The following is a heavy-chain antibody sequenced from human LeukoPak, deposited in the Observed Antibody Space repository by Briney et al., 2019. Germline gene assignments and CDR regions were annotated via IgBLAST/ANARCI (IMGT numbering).Heavy chain of an antibody. CDR3: ARLASSGWDSNFDY. Sequence: SETLSLTCSVSGYSISSGYYWGWIRQPPGKGLEWIGSIYQSGSTYYNPSLKSRVMISVDTSKNQFSLKLSSVTAADTAVYYCARLASSGWDSNFDYWGQGTLVTVSS. D-gene: IGHD6-19*01. V-gene: IGHV4-38-2*02. CDR1: GYSISSGYY. J-gene: IGHJ4*02. CDR2: IYQSGST.